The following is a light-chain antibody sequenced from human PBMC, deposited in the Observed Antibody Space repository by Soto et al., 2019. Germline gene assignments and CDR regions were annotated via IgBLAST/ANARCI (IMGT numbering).Light chain of an antibody. J-gene: IGLJ1*01. CDR2: DVS. CDR3: SSYTSSSTYV. Sequence: QSALTQPASVSGSPGQSIAISCTGTSSDVGGYDYVSWYHQHPGKAPKLMIYDVSNRPSGVSNRFSGSKSDNTASLTISGHQADDEADYYCSSYTSSSTYVFGTGTKLTVL. CDR1: SSDVGGYDY. V-gene: IGLV2-14*01.